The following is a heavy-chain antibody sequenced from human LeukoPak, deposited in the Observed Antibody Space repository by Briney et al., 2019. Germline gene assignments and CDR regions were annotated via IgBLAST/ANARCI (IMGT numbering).Heavy chain of an antibody. V-gene: IGHV4-61*02. Sequence: SETLSLTCTVSGGSIISGAYYYNWIRQPAGKGLEWIGPIYTSGSTNYNPSLKSRLPISVATSKNQFSLKLSSVTAADTAVYYCARDVYDFWSGYYDWGPGTLVTVSS. J-gene: IGHJ4*02. CDR2: IYTSGST. CDR3: ARDVYDFWSGYYD. CDR1: GGSIISGAYY. D-gene: IGHD3-3*01.